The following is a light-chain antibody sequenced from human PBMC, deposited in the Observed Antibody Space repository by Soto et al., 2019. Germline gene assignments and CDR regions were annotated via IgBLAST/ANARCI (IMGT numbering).Light chain of an antibody. CDR3: LQDINYPWT. J-gene: IGKJ1*01. Sequence: DIQLTQSPSSLSASVGDRVTFTCRASQDISHFLAWYQQRPGEVPRLLIYGASTLQSGVSSRFSGSGFGTDFTLTIASLQPEDVATYYCLQDINYPWTFGQGTKVEIK. CDR1: QDISHF. CDR2: GAS. V-gene: IGKV1-27*01.